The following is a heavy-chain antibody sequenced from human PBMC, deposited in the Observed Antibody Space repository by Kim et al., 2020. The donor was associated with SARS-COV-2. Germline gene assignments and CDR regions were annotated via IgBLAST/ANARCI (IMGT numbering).Heavy chain of an antibody. CDR1: GGSISSYY. V-gene: IGHV4-59*01. CDR3: ARSVYHSGSYTNFDY. CDR2: IYYSGST. Sequence: SETLSLTCTVSGGSISSYYWSWIRQPPGKGLEWIGYIYYSGSTNYNPSLKSRVTISVDTSKNQFSLKLSSVTAADTAVYYCARSVYHSGSYTNFDYWGQGTLVTVSS. J-gene: IGHJ4*02. D-gene: IGHD1-26*01.